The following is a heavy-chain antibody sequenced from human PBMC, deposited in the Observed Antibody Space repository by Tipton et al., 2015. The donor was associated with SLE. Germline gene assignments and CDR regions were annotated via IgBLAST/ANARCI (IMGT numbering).Heavy chain of an antibody. Sequence: TLSLTCTVSGRSISSYYWSWLRQPPGKGLEWIGYIYYSGSTDYNPSLKSRVTISVDTSKNQFSLKLSSVTAADTAVYYCARSSVVVVAGYFDYWGQGTLVTVSS. D-gene: IGHD2-15*01. V-gene: IGHV4-59*07. J-gene: IGHJ4*02. CDR1: GRSISSYY. CDR2: IYYSGST. CDR3: ARSSVVVVAGYFDY.